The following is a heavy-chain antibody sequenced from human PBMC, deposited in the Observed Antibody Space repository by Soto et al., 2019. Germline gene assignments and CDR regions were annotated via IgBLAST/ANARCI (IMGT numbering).Heavy chain of an antibody. V-gene: IGHV3-23*01. CDR2: ISGSGVST. D-gene: IGHD3-10*01. J-gene: IGHJ6*02. CDR1: GFTFSSYA. Sequence: PGGSLRLSCAASGFTFSSYAMSWVRQAPGKGLEWVSAISGSGVSTYYADSVKGRFTISRDNSKNTLYLQMNSLRAEDTAVYYCAKGAGWFGELLSVDYYYYGMDVWGQGTTVTVSS. CDR3: AKGAGWFGELLSVDYYYYGMDV.